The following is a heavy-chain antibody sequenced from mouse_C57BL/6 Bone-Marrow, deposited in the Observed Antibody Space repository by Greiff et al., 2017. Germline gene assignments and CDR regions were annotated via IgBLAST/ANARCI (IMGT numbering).Heavy chain of an antibody. CDR1: GFTFSDYG. V-gene: IGHV5-17*01. CDR3: ARGDYNYGGAWFAY. D-gene: IGHD2-12*01. Sequence: EVKLVESGGGLVKPGGSLKLSCAASGFTFSDYGMHWVRQAPEKGLEWVAYISSGSSTISYAVTVKGRFTISRDNAKNTLLLQMTSLRSEGTAMYYCARGDYNYGGAWFAYWGQGTLVTVSA. CDR2: ISSGSSTI. J-gene: IGHJ3*01.